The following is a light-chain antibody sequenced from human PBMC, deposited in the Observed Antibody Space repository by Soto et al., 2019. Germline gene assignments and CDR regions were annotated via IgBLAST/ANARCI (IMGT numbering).Light chain of an antibody. CDR3: SSYTSSSSYV. CDR2: DVS. J-gene: IGLJ1*01. CDR1: SSDVGGYKY. Sequence: QSVLTQPASVSGSPGQSITISCTGTSSDVGGYKYVSWYQQYPGKAPKLMIYDVSNRPSGVSNRFSGSKSGNTASLTISGLQAEDEADYYCSSYTSSSSYVFGTGTTLTVL. V-gene: IGLV2-14*03.